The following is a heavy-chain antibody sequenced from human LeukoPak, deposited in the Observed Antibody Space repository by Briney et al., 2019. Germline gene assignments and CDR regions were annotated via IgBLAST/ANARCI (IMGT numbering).Heavy chain of an antibody. D-gene: IGHD3-9*01. CDR1: GGSISSYY. J-gene: IGHJ4*02. V-gene: IGHV4-59*01. Sequence: SETLSLTCTASGGSISSYYWSWIRQPPGKGLEWIACIYYSGSTNYNPSLKSRVTISVDTSKNQCSLKLSSESAADTDVYYCAREGRGYDILTGYYSLFDYWGQGTLVTVSS. CDR3: AREGRGYDILTGYYSLFDY. CDR2: IYYSGST.